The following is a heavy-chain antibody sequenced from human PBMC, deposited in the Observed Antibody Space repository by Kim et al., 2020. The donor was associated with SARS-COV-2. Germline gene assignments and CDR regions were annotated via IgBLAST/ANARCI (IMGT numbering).Heavy chain of an antibody. J-gene: IGHJ3*02. CDR3: AREGGYGDSDAFDI. D-gene: IGHD4-17*01. Sequence: SPSLGRRVTRSVDSSKNQFSRNLSSVTAADTAVYYCAREGGYGDSDAFDIWGQGTMVTVSS. V-gene: IGHV4-34*01.